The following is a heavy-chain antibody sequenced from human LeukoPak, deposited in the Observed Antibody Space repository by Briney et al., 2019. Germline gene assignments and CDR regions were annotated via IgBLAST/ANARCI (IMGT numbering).Heavy chain of an antibody. V-gene: IGHV1-2*02. D-gene: IGHD3-3*01. Sequence: ASVKVSCKASGYTFTGYYMHRVRQAPGQGLEWMGWINPNSGGTNYAQKFQGRVTMTRDTSISTAYMELSRLRSDDTAVYYCARDYGNVFYDFWSGSPGGNWSQGTLVTVSS. CDR3: ARDYGNVFYDFWSGSPGGN. CDR2: INPNSGGT. J-gene: IGHJ4*02. CDR1: GYTFTGYY.